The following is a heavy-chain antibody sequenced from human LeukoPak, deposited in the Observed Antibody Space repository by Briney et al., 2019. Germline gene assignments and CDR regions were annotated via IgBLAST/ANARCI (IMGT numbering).Heavy chain of an antibody. J-gene: IGHJ3*02. CDR1: GGTFSSYA. CDR2: IMPMFGKT. Sequence: ASVKVSCKASGGTFSSYAISWVRQAPGQGPEWMGGIMPMFGKTNYAQKFQGRVTTTADKATSTAYMELRSLRSDDTAVYYCASLKNYYDSSGYLVTDAFDIWGQGTMVTVSS. D-gene: IGHD3-22*01. CDR3: ASLKNYYDSSGYLVTDAFDI. V-gene: IGHV1-69*06.